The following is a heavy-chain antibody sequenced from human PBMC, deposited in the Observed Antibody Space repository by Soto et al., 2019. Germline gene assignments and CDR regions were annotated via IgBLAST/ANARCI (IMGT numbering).Heavy chain of an antibody. J-gene: IGHJ4*02. CDR3: AKDTAVSGTFVVTFDS. Sequence: EVQLVESGGGLVQPGGSLRLSCASSGFTFRSYAMSWVRQAPGKGLAWVSSISGTGGSAFYVDSVKGRFTISRDNSKNTLQLQMNSLRADDTAIYYCAKDTAVSGTFVVTFDSWGQGSLVTVSS. D-gene: IGHD6-19*01. CDR2: ISGTGGSA. V-gene: IGHV3-23*04. CDR1: GFTFRSYA.